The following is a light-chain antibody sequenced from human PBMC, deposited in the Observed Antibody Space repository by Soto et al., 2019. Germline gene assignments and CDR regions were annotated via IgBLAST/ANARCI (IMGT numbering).Light chain of an antibody. CDR3: QRCSSPPQT. V-gene: IGKV1-39*01. CDR1: QNINTY. CDR2: SAS. J-gene: IGKJ2*01. Sequence: DIQMAQSPSSLSASVGDRVTITCRASQNINTYLNWYQQKPGKAPKVLIYSASSLQSGVPSRFSGSGSGTDFTLAIRSLQPDDFATYYCQRCSSPPQTFGQWTKLEIK.